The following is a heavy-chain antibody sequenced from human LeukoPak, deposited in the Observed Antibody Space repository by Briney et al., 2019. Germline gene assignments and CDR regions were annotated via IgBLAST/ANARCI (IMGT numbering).Heavy chain of an antibody. V-gene: IGHV3-23*01. CDR3: AELGITMIGGV. D-gene: IGHD3-10*02. J-gene: IGHJ6*04. CDR1: GFTFNDYG. Sequence: GGSLRLSCAASGFTFNDYGMSWVRQAPGKGLEWVSAISGSGGSTYYADSVKGRFTISRDNAKNSLYLQMNSLRAEDTAVYYCAELGITMIGGVWGKGTTVTISS. CDR2: ISGSGGST.